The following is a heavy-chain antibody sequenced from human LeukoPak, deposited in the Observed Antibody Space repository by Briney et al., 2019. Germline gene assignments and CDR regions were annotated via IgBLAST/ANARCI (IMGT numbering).Heavy chain of an antibody. V-gene: IGHV3-30-3*01. D-gene: IGHD6-13*01. CDR1: GFTFSSYA. CDR3: ARDGPRERPSAAQPLWYFQH. CDR2: ISYDGSNK. Sequence: GGSLRLSCAASGFTFSSYAMHWVRQAPGKGLEWVAVISYDGSNKYYADSVKGRFTISRDNSKNTLYLQMNSLRAEDTAVYYCARDGPRERPSAAQPLWYFQHWGQGTLVTVSS. J-gene: IGHJ1*01.